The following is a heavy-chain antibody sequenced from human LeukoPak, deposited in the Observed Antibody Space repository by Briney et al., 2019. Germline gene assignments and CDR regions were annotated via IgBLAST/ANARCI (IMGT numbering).Heavy chain of an antibody. CDR1: GFTLSSYW. Sequence: GGSLRLSCAASGFTLSSYWMSWVRQAPGKGLEWVANIKQDGSEKYYVDSVKGRFTISRDNAKNSLYLQMNSLRAEDTAVYYCARGVRVFDYWGQGTLVTVSS. CDR3: ARGVRVFDY. CDR2: IKQDGSEK. V-gene: IGHV3-7*01. J-gene: IGHJ4*02.